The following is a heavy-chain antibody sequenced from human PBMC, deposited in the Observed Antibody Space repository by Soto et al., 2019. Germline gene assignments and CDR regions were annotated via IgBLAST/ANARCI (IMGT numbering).Heavy chain of an antibody. CDR3: ARPPYLIYYYMDV. Sequence: SETLSLTCTVSGGSISSYYWSWIRQPPGKGLEWIGYIYYSGSTNYNPSLKSRVTISVDTSKNQFSLKLSSVTAADTAVYYCARPPYLIYYYMDVWGKGTTVTVSS. CDR1: GGSISSYY. V-gene: IGHV4-59*01. J-gene: IGHJ6*03. CDR2: IYYSGST. D-gene: IGHD3-16*01.